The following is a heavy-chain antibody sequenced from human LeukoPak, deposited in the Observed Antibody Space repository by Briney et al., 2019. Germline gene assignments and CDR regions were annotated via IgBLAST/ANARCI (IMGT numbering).Heavy chain of an antibody. CDR2: IYYRGST. Sequence: SETLSLTCTVSGGSISSNTYFWGWIRQPPGEGLELIGNIYYRGSTHYNPSLKSRVTISVDTSKDQFSLKLSSVTAADTAVYYCARLTSTVVDYWGQGTLVTVSS. CDR3: ARLTSTVVDY. CDR1: GGSISSNTYF. J-gene: IGHJ4*02. D-gene: IGHD4-23*01. V-gene: IGHV4-39*01.